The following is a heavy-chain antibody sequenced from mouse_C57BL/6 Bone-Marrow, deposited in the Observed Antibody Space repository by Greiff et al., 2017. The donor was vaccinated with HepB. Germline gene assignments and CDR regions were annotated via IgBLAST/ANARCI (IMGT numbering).Heavy chain of an antibody. CDR2: INYDGSST. CDR1: GFTFSDYY. Sequence: EVKLVESEGGLVQPGSSMKLSCTASGFTFSDYYMAWVRQVPEKGLEWVANINYDGSSTYYLDSLKSRFNISRDNAKNILYLQMSSLKSEDTATYYCARDYFDYWGQGTTLTVSS. CDR3: ARDYFDY. V-gene: IGHV5-16*01. J-gene: IGHJ2*01.